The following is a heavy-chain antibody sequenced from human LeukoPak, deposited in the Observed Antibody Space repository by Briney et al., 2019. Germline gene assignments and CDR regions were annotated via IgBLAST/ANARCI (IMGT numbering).Heavy chain of an antibody. Sequence: KPAGSLRLSCSASGFTFSSCSMNWVRQPPRKGLHGVSSISIISSEIYHADSVKEPFTITRDNAKNSLYLQMNILKSVDTAVVCCARDFSYYVSSGEVDYWGQGTLVTVSS. CDR2: ISIISSEI. V-gene: IGHV3-21*01. CDR3: ARDFSYYVSSGEVDY. CDR1: GFTFSSCS. D-gene: IGHD3-22*01. J-gene: IGHJ4*02.